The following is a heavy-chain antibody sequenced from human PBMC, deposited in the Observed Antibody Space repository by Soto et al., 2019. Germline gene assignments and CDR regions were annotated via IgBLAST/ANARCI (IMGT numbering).Heavy chain of an antibody. Sequence: SETLSLTCTVSAGSISSRPYFWGRIRQPPGKGLEWIGNIYYSGSTYYNPSLKSRATISVDTSKNQFSLKLTSVTATDTAVYYCARGYCTGLSCYQEGEGWFDPWGQGTLVTVS. CDR1: AGSISSRPYF. V-gene: IGHV4-39*01. J-gene: IGHJ5*02. CDR3: ARGYCTGLSCYQEGEGWFDP. D-gene: IGHD2-8*02. CDR2: IYYSGST.